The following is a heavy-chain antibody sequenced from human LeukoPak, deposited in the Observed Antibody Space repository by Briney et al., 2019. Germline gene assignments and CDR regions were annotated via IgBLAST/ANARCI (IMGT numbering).Heavy chain of an antibody. Sequence: SETLSLTCAVYGGSFSGYYWSWIRQPPGKGLEWIGEINHSGSTNYNPSLKSRVTISVDTSKNQFSLKLSSVTAADMAVYYCARKDGDYWGQGILVTVSS. CDR1: GGSFSGYY. CDR3: ARKDGDY. CDR2: INHSGST. J-gene: IGHJ4*02. D-gene: IGHD2-15*01. V-gene: IGHV4-34*01.